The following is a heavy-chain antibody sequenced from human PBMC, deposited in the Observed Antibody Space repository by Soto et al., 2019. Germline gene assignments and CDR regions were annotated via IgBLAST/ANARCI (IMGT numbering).Heavy chain of an antibody. CDR3: ANEVWGDCSGGTCYSFDY. Sequence: QVQLVESGGGVVQPGKSLRLSCAASGFTFSNYGMHWVRQAPGKGLEWVAGMSYDGSNKYYADSVKGRFTISRDNSKNTLYLQKNSLRPEGTAVYYCANEVWGDCSGGTCYSFDYWGQGTLVTVSS. J-gene: IGHJ4*02. CDR1: GFTFSNYG. V-gene: IGHV3-30*18. CDR2: MSYDGSNK. D-gene: IGHD2-15*01.